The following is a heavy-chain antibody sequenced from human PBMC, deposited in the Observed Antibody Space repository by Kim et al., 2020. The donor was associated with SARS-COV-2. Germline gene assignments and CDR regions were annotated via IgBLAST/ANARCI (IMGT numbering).Heavy chain of an antibody. CDR3: TTERRYYGSGSYPDP. D-gene: IGHD3-10*01. V-gene: IGHV3-15*01. J-gene: IGHJ5*02. Sequence: APVKGRFTISRDDSKNTLYLQMNSLKTEDTAVYYCTTERRYYGSGSYPDPWGQGTLVTVSS.